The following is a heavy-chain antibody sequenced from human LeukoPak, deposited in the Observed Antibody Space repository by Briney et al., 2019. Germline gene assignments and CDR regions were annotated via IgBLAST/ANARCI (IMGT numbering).Heavy chain of an antibody. D-gene: IGHD6-19*01. CDR2: IYNSGSKT. CDR1: GFTFSTYS. CDR3: AKDVVPDSGWDLDY. Sequence: GGSLRLSCAGSGFTFSTYSMTWVRQGPGKGPEWVSSIYNSGSKTFYADSVKGRFTISRDNSKNTVYLQMNSLRVEDTAVYYCAKDVVPDSGWDLDYWGQGTLVTVSS. J-gene: IGHJ4*02. V-gene: IGHV3-23*01.